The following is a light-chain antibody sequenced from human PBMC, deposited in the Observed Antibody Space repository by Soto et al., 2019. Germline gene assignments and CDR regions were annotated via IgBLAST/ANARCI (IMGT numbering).Light chain of an antibody. CDR1: QSISSW. CDR2: KAS. Sequence: DIQMTQSPSTLSASVGDRVTITCRASQSISSWLAWYQQKPGKAPKLLIYKASSLETGVPSRFSGSGSGTEFTLIISSLQPDDFASYYCQQYGSSSPWTSGQGTKGEIK. V-gene: IGKV1-5*03. CDR3: QQYGSSSPWT. J-gene: IGKJ1*01.